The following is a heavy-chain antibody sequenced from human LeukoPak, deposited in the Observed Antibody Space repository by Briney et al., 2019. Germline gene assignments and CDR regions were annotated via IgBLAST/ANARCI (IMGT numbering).Heavy chain of an antibody. V-gene: IGHV3-48*03. CDR2: ISSSGSTT. CDR3: ATPNSSGWYGGENYFDY. J-gene: IGHJ4*02. Sequence: GGSLRLSCAAARFTFSSYEMNWVRQAPGKGLQWVSSISSSGSTTHYADSVKGRLTISRDNSKNTLYLQMNSLRAEDTAVYYCATPNSSGWYGGENYFDYWGQGTLVTVSS. CDR1: RFTFSSYE. D-gene: IGHD6-19*01.